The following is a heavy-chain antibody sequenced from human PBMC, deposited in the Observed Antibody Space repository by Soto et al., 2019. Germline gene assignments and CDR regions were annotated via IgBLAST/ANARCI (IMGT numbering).Heavy chain of an antibody. D-gene: IGHD3-10*01. Sequence: PSETLSLTCTVSGGSISSGGYYWSWIRHHPGKGLEWIGYIYYSGSTYYNPSLKSRVTISVDTSKNQFSLKLSSVTAADTAVYYCARTPGARYNWFDPWGQGTLVTVSS. J-gene: IGHJ5*02. CDR3: ARTPGARYNWFDP. V-gene: IGHV4-31*03. CDR1: GGSISSGGYY. CDR2: IYYSGST.